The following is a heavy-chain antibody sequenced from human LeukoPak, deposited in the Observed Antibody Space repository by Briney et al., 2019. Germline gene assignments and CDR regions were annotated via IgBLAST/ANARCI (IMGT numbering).Heavy chain of an antibody. D-gene: IGHD2-15*01. CDR2: ITSNSIYI. V-gene: IGHV3-21*01. CDR1: EFTFSSYT. CDR3: ARQGCSGGSCYSDY. J-gene: IGHJ4*02. Sequence: GGSLTLSCAASEFTFSSYTMNWVRQAPGRGLEWVSSITSNSIYIYNADPVRGLFTISRDNAKNSLYLQMNSLRAEDTAVYYCARQGCSGGSCYSDYWGQGTLVTVSS.